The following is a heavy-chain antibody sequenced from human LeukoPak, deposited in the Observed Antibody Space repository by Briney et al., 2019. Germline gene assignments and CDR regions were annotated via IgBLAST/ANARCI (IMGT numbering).Heavy chain of an antibody. CDR3: ATSLAAAGSYYYYGMDV. Sequence: KPSETLSLTCTVSGDSVSSGDYHWSWIRQPPGKGLEWIGNISNSGSTNYNPSLKSRVTISIDTSKNQFSLKLSSVTAADTAVYYCATSLAAAGSYYYYGMDVWGQGTTVTVSS. CDR2: ISNSGST. D-gene: IGHD6-13*01. CDR1: GDSVSSGDYH. J-gene: IGHJ6*02. V-gene: IGHV4-61*08.